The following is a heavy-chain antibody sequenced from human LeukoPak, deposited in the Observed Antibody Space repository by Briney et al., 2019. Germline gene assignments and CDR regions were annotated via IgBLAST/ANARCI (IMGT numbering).Heavy chain of an antibody. CDR3: ARALGYCSGGSCTRGYNWFDP. J-gene: IGHJ5*02. D-gene: IGHD2-15*01. V-gene: IGHV4-39*01. CDR1: GGSISSSDYY. Sequence: SETLSLTCTVSGGSISSSDYYWGWIRQPPGKGLEWIGSIYYGGSTYYNPSLKSRVTISVDTSMNQFSLKLSFVTTADTAVYYCARALGYCSGGSCTRGYNWFDPWGQGTLATVPS. CDR2: IYYGGST.